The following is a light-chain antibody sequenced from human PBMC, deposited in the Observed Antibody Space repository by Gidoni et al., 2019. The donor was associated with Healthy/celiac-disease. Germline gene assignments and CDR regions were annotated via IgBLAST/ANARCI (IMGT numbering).Light chain of an antibody. CDR3: QQRSNWPPLT. V-gene: IGKV3-11*01. J-gene: IGKJ4*01. Sequence: DIVLTPSPATLSLSPGERATLSCRASQSVSTYLAWYQQRPCQAPRLLIYDASNRATGIPARFSGSGSGTDFTLTISSLEPEDVAVYYCQQRSNWPPLTFXGXTKVEIK. CDR2: DAS. CDR1: QSVSTY.